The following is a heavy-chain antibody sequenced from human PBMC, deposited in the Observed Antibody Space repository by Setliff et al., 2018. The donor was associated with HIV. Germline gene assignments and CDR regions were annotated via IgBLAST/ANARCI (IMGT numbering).Heavy chain of an antibody. V-gene: IGHV3-23*01. CDR3: AKKPEYCRTTTCLDT. CDR2: ITSSGGNT. J-gene: IGHJ5*02. D-gene: IGHD2-2*01. CDR1: GFTFSNYA. Sequence: PGGSLRLSCAGSGFTFSNYAMAWVRQAPGKGLAWVSSITSSGGNTYYADSVRGRFTISRDNSKNTLYLQINSLTAEDTALYYCAKKPEYCRTTTCLDTWGQGTLVTVSS.